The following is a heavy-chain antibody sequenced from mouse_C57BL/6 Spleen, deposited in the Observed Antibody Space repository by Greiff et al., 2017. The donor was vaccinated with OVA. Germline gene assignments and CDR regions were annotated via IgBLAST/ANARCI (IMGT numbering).Heavy chain of an antibody. J-gene: IGHJ2*01. CDR3: ARSSSGYSYFDY. V-gene: IGHV1-55*01. CDR1: GYTFTSYW. Sequence: VQLQQSGAELVKPGASVKMSCKASGYTFTSYWITWVKQRPGQGLEWIGDIYPGSGSTNYNEKFKSKATLTVDTSSSTAYMQLSSLTSEDSAVYYCARSSSGYSYFDYWGQGTTLTVSS. CDR2: IYPGSGST. D-gene: IGHD3-2*02.